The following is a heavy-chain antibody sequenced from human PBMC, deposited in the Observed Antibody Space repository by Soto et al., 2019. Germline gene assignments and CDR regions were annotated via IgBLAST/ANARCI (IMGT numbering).Heavy chain of an antibody. CDR1: GGSISSGGYY. J-gene: IGHJ4*02. V-gene: IGHV4-31*03. CDR2: IYYSGST. D-gene: IGHD6-6*01. CDR3: ARMDYSSSRGRDFDY. Sequence: SETLSLTCTVSGGSISSGGYYWSWIRQHPGKGLEWIGYIYYSGSTYYNPSLKSRVTISVDTSKNQFSLKLSSVTAADTAVYYCARMDYSSSRGRDFDYWGQGTLVTVSS.